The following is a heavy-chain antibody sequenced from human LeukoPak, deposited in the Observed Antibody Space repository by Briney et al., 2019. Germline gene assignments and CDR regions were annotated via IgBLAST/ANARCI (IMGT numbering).Heavy chain of an antibody. V-gene: IGHV3-66*02. CDR3: AKESPDYGDYVGLYYYYYMDV. Sequence: GGSLRLSCAASGFTVNNNYMNWVRQAPGKGLEWVSVIYSDYTTYYADSVKGRFTISRDNSKNTLYLQMNSLRAEDTAVYYCAKESPDYGDYVGLYYYYYMDVWGRGTTVTVSS. CDR1: GFTVNNNY. CDR2: IYSDYTT. D-gene: IGHD4-17*01. J-gene: IGHJ6*03.